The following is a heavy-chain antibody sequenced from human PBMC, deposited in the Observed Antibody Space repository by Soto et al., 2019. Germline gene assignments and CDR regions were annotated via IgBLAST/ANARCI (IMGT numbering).Heavy chain of an antibody. D-gene: IGHD2-15*01. Sequence: PGGSLRLSCAASGFTFNNYWMHWVRQVPGKGLVWVSRINSDGTSTTYADSVKGRFTISRDNAKNTLYLQMNSLRAEDTAVYYCASHHCRGGSCYGGDAFDIWGQGTMVTVSS. CDR2: INSDGTST. CDR1: GFTFNNYW. V-gene: IGHV3-74*01. CDR3: ASHHCRGGSCYGGDAFDI. J-gene: IGHJ3*02.